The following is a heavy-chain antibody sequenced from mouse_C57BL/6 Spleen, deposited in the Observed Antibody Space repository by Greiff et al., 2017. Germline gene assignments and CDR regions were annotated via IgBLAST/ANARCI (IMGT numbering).Heavy chain of an antibody. V-gene: IGHV14-1*01. Sequence: VQLQQSGAELVRPGASVKLSCTASGFNIKDYYMHWVKQRPEQGLEWIGRIDPEDGDTEYAPKFQGKATMTADTSSNTAYLQLSSLTSEDTAVYYWTRPYYYGSSYDYDAMTTGVKEPQSPSPQ. CDR1: GFNIKDYY. D-gene: IGHD1-1*01. J-gene: IGHJ4*01. CDR3: TRPYYYGSSYDYDAMTT. CDR2: IDPEDGDT.